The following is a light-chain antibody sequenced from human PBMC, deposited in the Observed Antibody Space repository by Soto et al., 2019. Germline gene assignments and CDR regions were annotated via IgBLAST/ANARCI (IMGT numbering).Light chain of an antibody. CDR1: QSVSSSY. J-gene: IGKJ1*01. CDR2: GAS. Sequence: EIVLTQSPAILSLSPGERATLSCRASQSVSSSYLAWYQQKPGQAPRLLIYGASSRATGIPDRFSGSGSGTDFTLTISRLEPEDFAVYYCQQYGSSPKTFGQGTKVDIK. CDR3: QQYGSSPKT. V-gene: IGKV3-20*01.